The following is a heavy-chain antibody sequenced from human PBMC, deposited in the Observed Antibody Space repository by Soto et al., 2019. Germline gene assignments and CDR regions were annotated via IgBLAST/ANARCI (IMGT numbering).Heavy chain of an antibody. Sequence: QVQLVQSGAEVKKPGSSVKVSCKASGGTFSSYAISWVRQAPGQGLEWMGGIIPIFGTANYAQKFQGRVTITADECTSTAYMALSSLRSEDTAVYYCARTREGITVATGGGFGYWGQGTLVTVSS. J-gene: IGHJ4*02. CDR3: ARTREGITVATGGGFGY. CDR1: GGTFSSYA. V-gene: IGHV1-69*01. D-gene: IGHD4-17*01. CDR2: IIPIFGTA.